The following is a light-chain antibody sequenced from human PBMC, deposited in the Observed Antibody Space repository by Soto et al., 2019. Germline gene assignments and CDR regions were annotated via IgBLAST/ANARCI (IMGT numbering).Light chain of an antibody. V-gene: IGLV2-11*01. CDR3: CLYVGSDSYV. CDR1: SSDVGDYNS. CDR2: DVS. Sequence: QSALTQPRSVSVSPGQSVTVSCIGTSSDVGDYNSDSWYQQHPGKAPKLMIYDVSKRPSGVPNRFSGSKSGNTASLTISGLHAEDEADSYCCLYVGSDSYVFGIGTKVTVL. J-gene: IGLJ1*01.